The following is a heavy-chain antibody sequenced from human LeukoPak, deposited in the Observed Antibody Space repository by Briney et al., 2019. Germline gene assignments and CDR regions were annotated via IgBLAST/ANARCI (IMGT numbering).Heavy chain of an antibody. V-gene: IGHV1-18*01. CDR3: ARDTIYYDSSGYSYGMDV. CDR1: GYTFTSYG. Sequence: ASVEVSCKASGYTFTSYGISWVRQAPGQGLEWMGWISAYNGNTNYAQKLQGRVTMTTDTSTSTAYMELRSLRSDDTAVYYCARDTIYYDSSGYSYGMDVWGQGTTVTVSS. CDR2: ISAYNGNT. D-gene: IGHD3-22*01. J-gene: IGHJ6*02.